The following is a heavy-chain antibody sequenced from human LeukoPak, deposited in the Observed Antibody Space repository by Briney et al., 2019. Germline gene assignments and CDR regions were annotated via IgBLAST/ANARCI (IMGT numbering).Heavy chain of an antibody. CDR2: IYYSGST. J-gene: IGHJ4*02. CDR1: GGSISSSSYH. CDR3: AGGIAAAGPSFDY. V-gene: IGHV4-39*01. Sequence: KPSETLSLTCTVSGGSISSSSYHWGWIRQPPGKGLEWIGSIYYSGSTYYNPSLKSRVTISVDTSKNQFPLKLSSVTAADTAVYYCAGGIAAAGPSFDYWGQGTLVTVSS. D-gene: IGHD6-13*01.